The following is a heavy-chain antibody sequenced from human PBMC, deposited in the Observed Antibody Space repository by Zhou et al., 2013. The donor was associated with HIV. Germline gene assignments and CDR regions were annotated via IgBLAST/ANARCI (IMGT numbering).Heavy chain of an antibody. CDR2: INPNSGGT. CDR3: ARARYYYGSGSYYPFDY. CDR1: GYTFTGYY. V-gene: IGHV1-2*02. D-gene: IGHD3-10*01. J-gene: IGHJ4*02. Sequence: QVQLVQSGTEVRKPGASVKVSCKASGYTFTGYYMHWVRQAPGQGLEWMGWINPNSGGTNYAQKFQGRVTMTRDTSISTAYMELSRLRSDDTAVYYCARARYYYGSGSYYPFDYWAREPWSPSP.